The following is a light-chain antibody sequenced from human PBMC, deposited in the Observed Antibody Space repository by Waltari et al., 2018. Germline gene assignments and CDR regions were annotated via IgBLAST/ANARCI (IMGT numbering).Light chain of an antibody. CDR3: LQYSSSPWT. Sequence: DIKMTQSPSSLSAFVGHTVTITCRASQSISSWLAWYQQKPGKAPKLLIYKASSLQSGVPSRFSGSGSGTDFTLTISSLQPEDFATYYCLQYSSSPWTFGQGTKVEIK. CDR1: QSISSW. J-gene: IGKJ1*01. V-gene: IGKV1-12*02. CDR2: KAS.